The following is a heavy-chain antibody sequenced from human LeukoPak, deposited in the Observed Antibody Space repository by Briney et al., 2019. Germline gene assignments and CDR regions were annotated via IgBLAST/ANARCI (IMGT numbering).Heavy chain of an antibody. J-gene: IGHJ4*02. CDR1: GGSISSSNW. CDR2: IYHSGST. V-gene: IGHV4-4*02. CDR3: ARQTGSGLFILP. D-gene: IGHD3/OR15-3a*01. Sequence: ASETLSLTCAVSGGSISSSNWWSWVRQPPGKGLEWIGEIYHSGSTNYNPSLKSQVSISIDTSKNQFSLRLTSVTAADTAVYYCARQTGSGLFILPGGQGTLVTVSS.